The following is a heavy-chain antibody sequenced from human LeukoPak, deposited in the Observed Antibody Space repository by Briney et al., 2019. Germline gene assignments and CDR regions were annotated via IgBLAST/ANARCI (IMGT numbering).Heavy chain of an antibody. J-gene: IGHJ3*02. CDR1: GFTVSSNY. D-gene: IGHD4-23*01. CDR3: AKGPPYYGGNSGGAAFDI. CDR2: IYSGGST. V-gene: IGHV3-66*02. Sequence: GGSLRLSCAASGFTVSSNYMSWVRQAPGKGLEWVSVIYSGGSTYYADSVKGRFTISRDNSKNTLYLQMNSLRAEDTAVYYCAKGPPYYGGNSGGAAFDIWGQGTMVTVSS.